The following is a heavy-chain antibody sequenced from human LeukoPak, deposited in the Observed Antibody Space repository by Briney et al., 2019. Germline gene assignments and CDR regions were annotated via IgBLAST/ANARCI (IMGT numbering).Heavy chain of an antibody. CDR1: GGSISSGGDY. CDR2: IYYSGST. J-gene: IGHJ6*02. V-gene: IGHV4-31*03. Sequence: SETLSLTCTVSGGSISSGGDYWSWIRQHPGKGLEWIGYIYYSGSTYYNPSLKSRVTISVDTSKNQFSLKLSSVTAADTAVYYCASDMVLPRRATTNYYYYYGMDVWGQGTTVTVSS. CDR3: ASDMVLPRRATTNYYYYYGMDV. D-gene: IGHD3-10*01.